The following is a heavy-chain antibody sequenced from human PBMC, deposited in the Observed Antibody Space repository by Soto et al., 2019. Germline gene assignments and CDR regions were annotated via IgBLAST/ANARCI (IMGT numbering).Heavy chain of an antibody. J-gene: IGHJ4*02. CDR3: ARGSGTTQNFDY. CDR2: IGTAGDT. Sequence: GGSLRLSCVASGFTFSSYGMHWVRQATGKGLEWVSAIGTAGDTYYPGSVKGRFTISRENAKNSLYLQMNSLRAGDTAVYYCARGSGTTQNFDYWGQGTLVTVSS. V-gene: IGHV3-13*04. D-gene: IGHD1-1*01. CDR1: GFTFSSYG.